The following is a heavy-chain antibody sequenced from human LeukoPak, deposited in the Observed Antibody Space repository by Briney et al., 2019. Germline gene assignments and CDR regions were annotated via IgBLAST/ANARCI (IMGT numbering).Heavy chain of an antibody. CDR3: ASIFGDDAFDI. J-gene: IGHJ3*02. Sequence: GGSLGLSCAASGFTFSSYAMHGVRQAPGKGLGWVAVISYDGSNKYYADSVKGRFTISRDNSKNTLYLQMNSLRAEDTAVYYCASIFGDDAFDIWGQGTMVTVSS. CDR1: GFTFSSYA. V-gene: IGHV3-30-3*01. D-gene: IGHD3-3*01. CDR2: ISYDGSNK.